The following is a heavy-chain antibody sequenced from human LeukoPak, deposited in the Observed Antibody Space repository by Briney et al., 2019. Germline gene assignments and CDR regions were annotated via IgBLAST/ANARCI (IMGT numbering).Heavy chain of an antibody. CDR3: AKDRYGDYANTFDY. CDR1: GFAVSGNY. CDR2: ISYDGSNK. V-gene: IGHV3-30*18. Sequence: GGSLRLSCAASGFAVSGNYMHWVRQAPGKGLEWVAVISYDGSNKYYADSVKGRFTISRDNSKNTLYLQMNSLRAEDTAVYYCAKDRYGDYANTFDYWGQGTLVTVSS. D-gene: IGHD4-17*01. J-gene: IGHJ4*02.